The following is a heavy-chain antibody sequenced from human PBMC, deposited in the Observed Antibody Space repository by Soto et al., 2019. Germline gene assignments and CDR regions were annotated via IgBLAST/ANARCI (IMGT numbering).Heavy chain of an antibody. Sequence: SPTLSLTCAISGDSVSSNSAAWNWIRQSPSRGLEWLGRTYYRSKWYNDYAVSVKSRIAINPDTSKNQFSLQLSSVTPEDTAVYYCAREIVILPVYYYYMDVWGKGTTVTVSS. CDR2: TYYRSKWYN. CDR1: GDSVSSNSAA. CDR3: AREIVILPVYYYYMDV. J-gene: IGHJ6*03. D-gene: IGHD1-26*01. V-gene: IGHV6-1*01.